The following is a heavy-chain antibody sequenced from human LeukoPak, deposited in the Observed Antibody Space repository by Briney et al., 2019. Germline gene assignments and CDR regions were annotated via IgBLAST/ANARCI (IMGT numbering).Heavy chain of an antibody. Sequence: PGGSLRLSCAASGFTFSTYSMNWVRQAPGKGLEWVSYINPSSTTIYYADSVKGRFTISRDNAKNSLYLQMNSLRDEDTAVYYCARAQDPTILSYFDYWGQGTRVTVSS. J-gene: IGHJ4*02. CDR2: INPSSTTI. CDR3: ARAQDPTILSYFDY. V-gene: IGHV3-48*02. CDR1: GFTFSTYS. D-gene: IGHD5-24*01.